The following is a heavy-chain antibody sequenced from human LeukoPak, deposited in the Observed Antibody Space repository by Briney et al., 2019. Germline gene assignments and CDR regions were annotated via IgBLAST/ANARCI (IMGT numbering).Heavy chain of an antibody. CDR1: GYTFTICG. D-gene: IGHD3-10*01. Sequence: ASVKVSCKASGYTFTICGISWVRQAPGHGLGWMGWVSAYNSSRNYAQKLLGRGTMTTDTSTSTAYMALRSLRSDDTAVYYCAREGPNRNYYGSGSKLDYWGQGTLVTVSA. J-gene: IGHJ4*02. CDR2: VSAYNSSR. CDR3: AREGPNRNYYGSGSKLDY. V-gene: IGHV1-18*01.